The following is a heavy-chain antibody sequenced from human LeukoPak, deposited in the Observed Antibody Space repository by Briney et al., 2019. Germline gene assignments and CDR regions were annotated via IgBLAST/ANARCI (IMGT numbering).Heavy chain of an antibody. CDR2: ISYDGRNE. V-gene: IGHV3-30-3*01. CDR3: ARGGDSWSGYSYGMDV. Sequence: GGSLRLSCAASGFSFSSYAMHWVRQAPGKGLEWVAVISYDGRNEYYADSVKGRFTISRDISKNTLYLQMNSLRPEDTAVYYCARGGDSWSGYSYGMDVWGQGPTVTVSS. D-gene: IGHD3-3*01. J-gene: IGHJ6*02. CDR1: GFSFSSYA.